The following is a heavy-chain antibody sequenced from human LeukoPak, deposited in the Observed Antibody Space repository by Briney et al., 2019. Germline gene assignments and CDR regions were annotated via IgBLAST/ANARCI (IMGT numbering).Heavy chain of an antibody. J-gene: IGHJ4*02. CDR1: GFTLSSYG. V-gene: IGHV3-30*02. Sequence: GGSLRLSCAASGFTLSSYGMHWVRQAPGKGLEWVAYIRYHGSNINYADSVKGRFTISRDNSKDTLYLQMNSLRAEDTAVYYCAKGEVGATGPFDYWGQGTLVTVSS. D-gene: IGHD1-26*01. CDR2: IRYHGSNI. CDR3: AKGEVGATGPFDY.